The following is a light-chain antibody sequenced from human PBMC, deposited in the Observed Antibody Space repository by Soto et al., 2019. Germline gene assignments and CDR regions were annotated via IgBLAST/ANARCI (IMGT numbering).Light chain of an antibody. CDR3: QQYNSYWWT. CDR2: DAS. Sequence: DIQMTQSPSTLSASVGDRVTITCRASRSISSWLAWYQQKPGKAPKLLIYDASSLESGVPSRFSGSGSGTDFTLTISSLQPDDFATYYCQQYNSYWWTFGQGTKVEIK. V-gene: IGKV1-5*01. J-gene: IGKJ1*01. CDR1: RSISSW.